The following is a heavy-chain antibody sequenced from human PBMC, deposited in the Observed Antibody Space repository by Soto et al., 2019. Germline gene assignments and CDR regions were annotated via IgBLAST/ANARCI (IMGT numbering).Heavy chain of an antibody. CDR2: IYYSGST. D-gene: IGHD2-15*01. CDR3: ARGGNCSGGSCYNYYYYYYMDV. V-gene: IGHV4-59*01. CDR1: GGSISSYY. Sequence: SETLSLTCTVSGGSISSYYWSWIRQPPGKGLEWIGYIYYSGSTNYNPSLKSRATISVDTSKNQFSLKLSSVTAADTAVYYCARGGNCSGGSCYNYYYYYYMDVWGKGTTVTVSS. J-gene: IGHJ6*03.